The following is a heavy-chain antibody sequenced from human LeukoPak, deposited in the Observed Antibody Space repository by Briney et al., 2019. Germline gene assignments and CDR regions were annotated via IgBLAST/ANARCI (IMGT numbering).Heavy chain of an antibody. CDR1: GYTFTSYG. CDR2: ISAYNGNT. CDR3: AREGSYSGSYYTSSPGDY. Sequence: GASVKVSCKASGYTFTSYGISWVRQAPGQGLEWMGWISAYNGNTNYAQKLQGRVTMTTDTSTSTAYMELRSLRSDDTAVYYCAREGSYSGSYYTSSPGDYWGQGTLVTVSS. J-gene: IGHJ4*02. D-gene: IGHD1-26*01. V-gene: IGHV1-18*01.